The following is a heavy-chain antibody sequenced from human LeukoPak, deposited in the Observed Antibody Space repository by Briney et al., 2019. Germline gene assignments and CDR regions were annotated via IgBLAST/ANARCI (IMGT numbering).Heavy chain of an antibody. CDR3: ARVRTEGSSWLQRNYYYYGMDV. D-gene: IGHD6-13*01. CDR2: ISAYNGNT. CDR1: GYTFTSYG. V-gene: IGHV1-18*01. Sequence: ASVKVSCKASGYTFTSYGISWVRQAPGQGLEWMGWISAYNGNTNYAQKLQGRATMTTDTSTSTAYMELRSLRSDDTAVYYCARVRTEGSSWLQRNYYYYGMDVWGQGTTVTVSS. J-gene: IGHJ6*02.